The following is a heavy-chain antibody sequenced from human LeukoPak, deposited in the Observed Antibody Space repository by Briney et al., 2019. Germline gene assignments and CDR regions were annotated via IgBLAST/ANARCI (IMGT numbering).Heavy chain of an antibody. CDR3: ARHYDILTGYYDPFDY. D-gene: IGHD3-9*01. CDR1: GFTFSSYS. Sequence: GGSLRLSCAASGFTFSSYSMNWVRQAPGKGLEWVSPISSSSSYIYYADSVKGRFTISRDNAKNSLYLQMNSLRAEDTAVYYCARHYDILTGYYDPFDYWGQGTLVTVSS. J-gene: IGHJ4*02. V-gene: IGHV3-21*01. CDR2: ISSSSSYI.